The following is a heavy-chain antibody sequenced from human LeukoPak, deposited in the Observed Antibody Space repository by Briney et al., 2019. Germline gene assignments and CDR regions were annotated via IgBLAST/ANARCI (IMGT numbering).Heavy chain of an antibody. J-gene: IGHJ4*02. Sequence: SETLSLTCTVSGGPISSYYWSWIRQPAGKGLEWIVRIYTSGSTNYNPSLKSRVTMSVDTSKNHFSLKLSSVTAADTAVYYCARDRHFSSSSSPFGYWGQGTLVTVSS. CDR3: ARDRHFSSSSSPFGY. CDR2: IYTSGST. V-gene: IGHV4-4*07. CDR1: GGPISSYY. D-gene: IGHD6-6*01.